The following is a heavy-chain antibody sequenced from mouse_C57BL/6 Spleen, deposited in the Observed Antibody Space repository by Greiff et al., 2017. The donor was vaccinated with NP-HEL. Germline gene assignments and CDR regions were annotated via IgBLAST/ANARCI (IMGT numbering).Heavy chain of an antibody. CDR3: ASYGSRSWFAY. V-gene: IGHV2-6*03. D-gene: IGHD1-1*01. Sequence: VQRVESGPGLVAPSQSLSITCTVSGFSLTSYGVHWVRQPPGQGLEWLVVIWRDGGTTYYSAPNSRLSIGKANSKSQVFLTMNSLQTDATAMYYCASYGSRSWFAYGGQGTLVTVSA. J-gene: IGHJ3*01. CDR1: GFSLTSYG. CDR2: IWRDGGT.